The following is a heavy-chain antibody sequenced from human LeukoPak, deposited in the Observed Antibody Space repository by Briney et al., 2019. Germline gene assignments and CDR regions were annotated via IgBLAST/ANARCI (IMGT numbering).Heavy chain of an antibody. CDR1: GYTLTELS. J-gene: IGHJ5*02. V-gene: IGHV1-24*01. Sequence: ASVKVPCKVSGYTLTELSMHWVRQAPGKGLEWMGGFDPEDGETIYAQKFQGRVTMTEDTSTDTAYMELSSLRSEDTAVYYCATRGITMVRGVIIGWFDPWGQGTLVTVSS. CDR3: ATRGITMVRGVIIGWFDP. CDR2: FDPEDGET. D-gene: IGHD3-10*01.